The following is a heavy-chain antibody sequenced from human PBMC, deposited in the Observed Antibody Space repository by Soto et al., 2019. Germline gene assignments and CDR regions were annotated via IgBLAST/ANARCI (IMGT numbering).Heavy chain of an antibody. Sequence: QVQLVQSGAEMKKPGSSVNVSCQSSGGTFNTYAMNWVRQAPGQDPEWMGDISPMFGAANYAPKFQGRVTITADESPGPSYMQLSSLTSEDTALYFCAREVQVHTPAFVYWGQGTLVTVSS. V-gene: IGHV1-69*19. J-gene: IGHJ4*02. CDR1: GGTFNTYA. CDR3: AREVQVHTPAFVY. CDR2: ISPMFGAA.